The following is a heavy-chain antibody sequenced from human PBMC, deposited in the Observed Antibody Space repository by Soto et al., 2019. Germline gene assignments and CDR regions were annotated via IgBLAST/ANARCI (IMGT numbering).Heavy chain of an antibody. Sequence: GGSLRLSCAASGFTFSSYGMHWVRQAPGKGLEWVAVIWYDGSNKYYADSVKGRFTISRDNSKNTLYLQMNSLRAEDTAVYYCARAPQITMIDTWFDPWGQGTLVTV. J-gene: IGHJ5*02. D-gene: IGHD3-22*01. CDR1: GFTFSSYG. CDR3: ARAPQITMIDTWFDP. CDR2: IWYDGSNK. V-gene: IGHV3-33*01.